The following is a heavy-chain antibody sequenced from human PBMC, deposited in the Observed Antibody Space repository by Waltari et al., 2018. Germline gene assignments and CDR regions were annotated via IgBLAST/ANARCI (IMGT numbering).Heavy chain of an antibody. V-gene: IGHV2-26*01. J-gene: IGHJ5*02. Sequence: QVTLKESGPVLVKPTETLTLTCTVSGFSLSNARMGVSWIRQPPGKALEWLAHIFSNDEKSYSTSLKSRLTISKDTSKSQVVLTMTNMDPVDTATYYCARIHITMFGFLEWLPSRQNNWFDPWGQGTLVTVSS. CDR1: GFSLSNARMG. D-gene: IGHD3-3*01. CDR3: ARIHITMFGFLEWLPSRQNNWFDP. CDR2: IFSNDEK.